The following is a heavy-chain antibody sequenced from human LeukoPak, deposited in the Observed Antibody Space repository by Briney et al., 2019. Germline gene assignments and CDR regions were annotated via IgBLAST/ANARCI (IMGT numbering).Heavy chain of an antibody. J-gene: IGHJ4*02. D-gene: IGHD3-10*01. CDR2: ISSRGSYI. V-gene: IGHV3-21*01. Sequence: GGSLRLSCAASGFTFSTYSMNWVRQAPGKGLEWDSSISSRGSYIYYADSVKGRFTISRDDAKNSLYLQMNSLRGEDTAVYYCAVYYYGSGSYADWGQGTLVTVSS. CDR1: GFTFSTYS. CDR3: AVYYYGSGSYAD.